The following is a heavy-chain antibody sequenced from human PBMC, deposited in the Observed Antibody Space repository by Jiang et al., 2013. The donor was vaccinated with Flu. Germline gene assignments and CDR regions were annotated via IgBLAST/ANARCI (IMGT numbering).Heavy chain of an antibody. J-gene: IGHJ3*02. Sequence: GLVKPSETLSLTCTVSGGSISSYYWSWIRQPPGKGLEWIGYIYYSGSTNYNPSLKSRVTISVDTSKNQFSLKLSSVTAADTAVYYCARHPAYYYDSPDAFDIWGQGTMVTVSS. CDR1: GGSISSYY. CDR2: IYYSGST. V-gene: IGHV4-59*08. D-gene: IGHD3-22*01. CDR3: ARHPAYYYDSPDAFDI.